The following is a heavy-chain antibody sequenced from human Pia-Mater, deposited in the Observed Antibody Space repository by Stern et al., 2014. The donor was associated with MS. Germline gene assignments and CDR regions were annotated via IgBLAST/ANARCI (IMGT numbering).Heavy chain of an antibody. CDR2: IYYSGST. V-gene: IGHV4-31*03. CDR1: GGSISSGGYY. Sequence: VQLVQSGPGLVKPSQTLSLTCTVSGGSISSGGYYWSWIRQHPGKGLEGIGDIYYSGSTYYNPSLKSRVTISVDTSKNQFSLKLSSVTAADTAVYYCARVHADSSSWYWWYFDLWGRGTLVTVSS. D-gene: IGHD6-13*01. CDR3: ARVHADSSSWYWWYFDL. J-gene: IGHJ2*01.